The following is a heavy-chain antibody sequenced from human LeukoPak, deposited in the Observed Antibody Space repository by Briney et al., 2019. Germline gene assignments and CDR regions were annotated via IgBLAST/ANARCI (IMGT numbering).Heavy chain of an antibody. V-gene: IGHV5-51*01. J-gene: IGHJ5*02. CDR1: GYSFTSYW. D-gene: IGHD1-26*01. Sequence: GESLKISCKGSGYSFTSYWIGWVRQMPGKGLEWMGIIYPGDSDTRYSPSFQGQVTISADKSISTAYLQWSSLKASGTAMYYCARHGRGGSYWYNWFDPWGQGTLVTVSS. CDR2: IYPGDSDT. CDR3: ARHGRGGSYWYNWFDP.